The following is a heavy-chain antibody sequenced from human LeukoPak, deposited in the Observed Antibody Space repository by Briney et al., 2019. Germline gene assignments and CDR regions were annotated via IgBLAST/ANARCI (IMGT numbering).Heavy chain of an antibody. CDR1: GFTVSSNY. Sequence: GGSLRLSCAASGFTVSSNYMSWVRQAPGKGQEWVSVVYSGGSTYYADSVKGRFTISRDNSKNTLYLQMNSLRAEDTAVYYCARDLECNSGSCYSGYWGQGTLVTVSS. J-gene: IGHJ4*02. CDR3: ARDLECNSGSCYSGY. V-gene: IGHV3-66*01. CDR2: VYSGGST. D-gene: IGHD2-15*01.